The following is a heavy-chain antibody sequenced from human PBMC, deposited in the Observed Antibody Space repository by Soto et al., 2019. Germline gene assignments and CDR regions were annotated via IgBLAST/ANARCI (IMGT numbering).Heavy chain of an antibody. CDR2: IYHSGNT. V-gene: IGHV4-30-2*01. CDR1: GGSISSGGFS. J-gene: IGHJ4*02. CDR3: ASRVSDYFDY. Sequence: SETLSLTCAVSGGSISSGGFSCNWIRQPPGKGLEWIGYIYHSGNTYFNPSLKSRVTMSVDRSTNQFSLKLSSVTAADTAVYYCASRVSDYFDYWGQGTPVTVSS. D-gene: IGHD6-19*01.